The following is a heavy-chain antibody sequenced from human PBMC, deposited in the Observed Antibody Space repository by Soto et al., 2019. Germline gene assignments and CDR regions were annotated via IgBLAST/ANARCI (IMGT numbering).Heavy chain of an antibody. CDR3: ARDGGAVAGTNYYYGMDV. D-gene: IGHD6-19*01. CDR2: IWYDGSNK. Sequence: PGGSLRLSCAASGFTFSSYGMHWVRQAPGKGLEWVAVIWYDGSNKYYADSVKGRFTISRDNSKNTLYLQMNSLRAEDTAVYYCARDGGAVAGTNYYYGMDVWGQGTTVTVSS. V-gene: IGHV3-33*01. CDR1: GFTFSSYG. J-gene: IGHJ6*02.